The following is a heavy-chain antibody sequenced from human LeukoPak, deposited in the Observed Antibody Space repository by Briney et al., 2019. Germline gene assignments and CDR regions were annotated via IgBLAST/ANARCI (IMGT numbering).Heavy chain of an antibody. CDR3: ARQGSYYYYYGMDA. CDR2: IYYSGST. Sequence: SETLSLTCTVSGGSISSYYWSWIRQPPGKGLEWIGYIYYSGSTNYNPSLKSRVTISVDTSKNQSSLKLSSVTAADTAVYYCARQGSYYYYYGMDAWGQGTTVTVSS. V-gene: IGHV4-59*08. J-gene: IGHJ6*02. CDR1: GGSISSYY. D-gene: IGHD2-15*01.